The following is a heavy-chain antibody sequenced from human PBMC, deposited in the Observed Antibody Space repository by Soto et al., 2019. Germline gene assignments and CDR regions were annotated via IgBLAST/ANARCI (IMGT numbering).Heavy chain of an antibody. Sequence: QVQLVQSGAEVKKPGASVKVSCKASGYTFTSYAMHWVRQAPGQRLEWMGGINAGNGNTKYSQEFQGGVTITRDTSASTAYMELSSLRSEDTAVYYCARGPGGPDGPGDYWGQGTLVTVSS. CDR1: GYTFTSYA. CDR3: ARGPGGPDGPGDY. D-gene: IGHD2-15*01. CDR2: INAGNGNT. J-gene: IGHJ4*02. V-gene: IGHV1-3*01.